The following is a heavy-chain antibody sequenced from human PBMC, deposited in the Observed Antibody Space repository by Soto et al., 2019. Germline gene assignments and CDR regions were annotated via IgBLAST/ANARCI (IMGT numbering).Heavy chain of an antibody. J-gene: IGHJ4*02. CDR1: GGSISSGGYY. CDR3: ASSFVYYYDSSGYLSY. Sequence: SETLSLTCTVSGGSISSGGYYWSWIRQHPGKGLEWIGYIYYSGSTYYNPSLKSRVTISVDTSKNQFSLKLSSVTAADTAVYYCASSFVYYYDSSGYLSYWGQGTLITVSS. D-gene: IGHD3-22*01. CDR2: IYYSGST. V-gene: IGHV4-31*03.